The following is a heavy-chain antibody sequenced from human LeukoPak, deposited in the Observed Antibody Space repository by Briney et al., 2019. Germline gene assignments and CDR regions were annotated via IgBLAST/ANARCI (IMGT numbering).Heavy chain of an antibody. CDR3: ARRFSGFDC. J-gene: IGHJ4*02. CDR1: GFPFISYA. Sequence: GGSLSLSCAASGFPFISYAMSWVRQAPGKGLVWVSHINSDGSSTGYADSVKGRFTISRDNAKNTLYLQMNSLRPEDTAVYYCARRFSGFDCWGQGTLVTVSS. CDR2: INSDGSST. V-gene: IGHV3-74*01. D-gene: IGHD3-3*01.